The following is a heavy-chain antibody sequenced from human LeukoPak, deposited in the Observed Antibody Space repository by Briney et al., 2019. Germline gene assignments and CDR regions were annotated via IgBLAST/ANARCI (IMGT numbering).Heavy chain of an antibody. Sequence: MSSETLSLTCAVYGGSFSGYYWGWIRQPPGKGLEWIGEINHSGSTNYNPSLKSRVTISVDTSKNQFSLKLSSVTAADTAVYYCARPRPDCSSTSCYAIPVAFDIWGQGTMVTVSP. CDR2: INHSGST. V-gene: IGHV4-34*01. J-gene: IGHJ3*02. CDR1: GGSFSGYY. CDR3: ARPRPDCSSTSCYAIPVAFDI. D-gene: IGHD2-2*01.